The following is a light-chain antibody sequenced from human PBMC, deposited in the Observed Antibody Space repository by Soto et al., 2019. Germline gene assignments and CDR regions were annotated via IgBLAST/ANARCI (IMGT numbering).Light chain of an antibody. CDR1: QSISSY. V-gene: IGKV1-39*01. CDR2: AAS. CDR3: HQSYSTLT. Sequence: IQMTQSPSSLSASVGDRVTITCRASQSISSYLNWYQQKPGKAPKLLIYAASSLQSGVASRFRGSGSGTDFTLTISSLQPEDFATYYCHQSYSTLTFGPGTKVDVK. J-gene: IGKJ3*01.